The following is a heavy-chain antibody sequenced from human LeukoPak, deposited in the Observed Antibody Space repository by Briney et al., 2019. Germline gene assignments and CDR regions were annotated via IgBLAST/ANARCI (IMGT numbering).Heavy chain of an antibody. D-gene: IGHD4-23*01. CDR2: IYYSGST. J-gene: IGHJ4*02. CDR1: GGSISSSSYF. Sequence: PSETLSLTCIVSGGSISSSSYFWGWIRQPPGKGLEWIGSIYYSGSTYYNPSLRSRVTISVDTSTNQFSLKLNSVTAADTAVYYCAGWGVDYGGKFDYLDYWGQGMLVTVSS. V-gene: IGHV4-39*07. CDR3: AGWGVDYGGKFDYLDY.